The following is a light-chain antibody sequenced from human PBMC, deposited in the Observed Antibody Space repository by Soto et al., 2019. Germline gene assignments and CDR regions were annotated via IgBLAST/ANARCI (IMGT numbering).Light chain of an antibody. CDR1: RNISSD. Sequence: IRMTQSPSSLSASVGDRATLRCRASRNISSDLNWYQQKPGKAPKLLIYRASTLQNGVPSRFSGAGSATDFTLTISSLQPEDFATYSCQQSYSTLPYTFGQGTKVDIK. J-gene: IGKJ2*01. V-gene: IGKV1-39*01. CDR3: QQSYSTLPYT. CDR2: RAS.